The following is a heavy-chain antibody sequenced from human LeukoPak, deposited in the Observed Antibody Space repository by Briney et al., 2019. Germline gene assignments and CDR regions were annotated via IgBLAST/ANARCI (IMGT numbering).Heavy chain of an antibody. CDR1: GFTFSSYD. Sequence: PGGSLRLSCAASGFTFSSYDMSWVRQASGKGLEWVGRIRSKANSYATAYAASVKGRFTISRDDSKNTAYLQMNSLKTEDTAVYYCTTHCSRTSCLDPWGQGTLVTVSS. CDR2: IRSKANSYAT. D-gene: IGHD2-2*01. CDR3: TTHCSRTSCLDP. V-gene: IGHV3-73*01. J-gene: IGHJ5*02.